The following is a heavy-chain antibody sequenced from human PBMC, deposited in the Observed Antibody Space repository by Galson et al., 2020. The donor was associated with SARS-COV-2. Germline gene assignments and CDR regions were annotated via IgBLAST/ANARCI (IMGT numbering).Heavy chain of an antibody. CDR2: IYSGGST. Sequence: GESLKISCAASGLTISTNYMSWVRQAPGKGLEWVALIYSGGSTSYTDSVRGRFTISRDTSKNTLYLQMNSLRAEDTAVYYCARDPYSSGWTNFYYFAMDVWGQGTTVTVSS. CDR1: GLTISTNY. CDR3: ARDPYSSGWTNFYYFAMDV. J-gene: IGHJ6*02. V-gene: IGHV3-53*01. D-gene: IGHD6-19*01.